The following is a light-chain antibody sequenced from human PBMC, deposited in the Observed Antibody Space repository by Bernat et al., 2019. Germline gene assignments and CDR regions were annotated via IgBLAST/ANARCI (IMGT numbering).Light chain of an antibody. Sequence: EIVLTQSPGILSLSPGERATLSCRASQSFGSTYLAWYQQKPGQAPRLLIYGTSSRATGIPDRFSGSGSGTDFTLSISRLEPEDFAVYYCQQHGESLWTFGQGTKVEIK. V-gene: IGKV3-20*01. CDR2: GTS. CDR1: QSFGSTY. CDR3: QQHGESLWT. J-gene: IGKJ1*01.